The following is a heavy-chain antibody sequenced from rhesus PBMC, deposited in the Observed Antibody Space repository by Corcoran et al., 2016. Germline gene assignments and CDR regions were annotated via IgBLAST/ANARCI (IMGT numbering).Heavy chain of an antibody. CDR3: ARSGGRWLVRYYFDY. CDR2: IYGSSTST. J-gene: IGHJ4*01. Sequence: QVQLQESGPGVVKPSETLSLTCAVSGGSISARYLCRWIRQPPGRGLEGIGYIYGSSTSTNDNPSLKSRVTMSKDTSKNQVSLKLSSVTAADTAVYYCARSGGRWLVRYYFDYWGQGVLVTVSS. CDR1: GGSISARYL. D-gene: IGHD6-37*01. V-gene: IGHV4S10*01.